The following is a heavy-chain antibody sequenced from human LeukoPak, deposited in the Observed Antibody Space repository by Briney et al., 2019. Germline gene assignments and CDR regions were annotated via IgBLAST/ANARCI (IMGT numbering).Heavy chain of an antibody. D-gene: IGHD1-26*01. CDR3: ARRGYHDYSGFDY. CDR2: ISGSSSDI. CDR1: AFTSSSYS. J-gene: IGHJ4*02. Sequence: PGGSLRLSCAGSAFTSSSYSMNWVRQAPGKGLEWVSSISGSSSDIYYADSVKGRFSISRDNAKKSLYLQMKSLRAEDTAVYYCARRGYHDYSGFDYWGQGTLATVSS. V-gene: IGHV3-21*01.